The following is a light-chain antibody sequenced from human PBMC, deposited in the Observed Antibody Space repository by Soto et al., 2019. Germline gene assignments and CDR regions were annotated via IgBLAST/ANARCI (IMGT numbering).Light chain of an antibody. CDR3: QQGKSFPLS. Sequence: DIQMTQFPSSVSASVGDRVTITCRASQDISGWVAWFQQKPGKDPQILMYAKSRLQNGVPSRFTGSGSGTDFTLTISSLQSEDFATYYCQQGKSFPLSFGGGTKVEIK. CDR2: AKS. J-gene: IGKJ4*02. CDR1: QDISGW. V-gene: IGKV1-12*01.